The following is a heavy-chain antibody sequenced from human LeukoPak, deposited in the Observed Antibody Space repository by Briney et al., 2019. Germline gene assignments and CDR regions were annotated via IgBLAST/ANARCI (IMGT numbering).Heavy chain of an antibody. CDR3: ATHRRYCSTTTCYRGGFDI. V-gene: IGHV4-39*01. CDR2: IYYSGST. Sequence: SETLSLTCTVSGGSISSSTDYWGWIRQPPGKGLEWIGSIYYSGSTYYNPSLKSRVTVSVDTSKNQFSLKLSSVTAADTAVYYCATHRRYCSTTTCYRGGFDIWGQGTMVTVSS. D-gene: IGHD2-2*01. J-gene: IGHJ3*02. CDR1: GGSISSSTDY.